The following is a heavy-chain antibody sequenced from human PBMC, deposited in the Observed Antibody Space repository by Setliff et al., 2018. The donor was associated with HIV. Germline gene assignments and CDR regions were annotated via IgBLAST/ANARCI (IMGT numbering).Heavy chain of an antibody. D-gene: IGHD3-10*01. V-gene: IGHV3-43D*04. Sequence: GESLKISCAASGFTFDDYAMHWVRQGPGKGLEWVSLISWDGGSTHYADSVKGRFTMSRDNSKNSLYLQMNSLRAEDTALYYCAKDYYGSGSYPDYWGQGTQVTVSS. CDR1: GFTFDDYA. J-gene: IGHJ4*02. CDR3: AKDYYGSGSYPDY. CDR2: ISWDGGST.